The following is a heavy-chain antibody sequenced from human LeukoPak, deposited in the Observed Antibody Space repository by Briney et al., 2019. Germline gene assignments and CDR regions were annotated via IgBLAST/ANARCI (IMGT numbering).Heavy chain of an antibody. V-gene: IGHV4-39*01. Sequence: SETLSLTCTVSGGSISSSSYYWGWIRQPPGKGLEWIGSIYYSGSTYYNPSLKSRVTISVDTSRNQFSLKLSSVTAADTAVYYCARQGYYDSSGYYDYWGQGTLVTVSS. CDR3: ARQGYYDSSGYYDY. D-gene: IGHD3-22*01. CDR1: GGSISSSSYY. J-gene: IGHJ4*02. CDR2: IYYSGST.